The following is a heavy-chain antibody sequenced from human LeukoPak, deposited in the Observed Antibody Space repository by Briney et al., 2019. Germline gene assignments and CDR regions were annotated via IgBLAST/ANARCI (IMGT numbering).Heavy chain of an antibody. V-gene: IGHV1-46*01. Sequence: ASVKVSCKASGYSSTDYYIYWVRQAPGQGLEWMGIINPSGGSTSYAQKFQGRVTMTRDTSTSTVYMELSSLRSEDTAVYYCAREERITMVRGVGVLGPYEYFQHWGQGTLVTVSS. J-gene: IGHJ1*01. CDR3: AREERITMVRGVGVLGPYEYFQH. CDR2: INPSGGST. CDR1: GYSSTDYY. D-gene: IGHD3-10*01.